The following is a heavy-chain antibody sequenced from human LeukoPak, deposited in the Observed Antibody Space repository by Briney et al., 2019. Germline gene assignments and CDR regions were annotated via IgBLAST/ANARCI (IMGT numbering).Heavy chain of an antibody. CDR2: INLNSGGT. J-gene: IGHJ4*02. V-gene: IGHV1-2*02. CDR3: ARVAGGDWYYFDF. CDR1: VYNFTVYY. Sequence: ASVKVSCKASVYNFTVYYMHWVRQAPGQGLEWMGWINLNSGGTHYAQKFQGRVTMTMDTSINAAYMELSRLGSDDTAVYYCARVAGGDWYYFDFWGEGTLVTVSS. D-gene: IGHD2-21*02.